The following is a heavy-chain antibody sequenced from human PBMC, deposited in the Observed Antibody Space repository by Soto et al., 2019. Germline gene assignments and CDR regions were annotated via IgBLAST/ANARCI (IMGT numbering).Heavy chain of an antibody. J-gene: IGHJ4*02. CDR1: GGSISSGGYS. CDR2: IYHSGST. V-gene: IGHV4-30-2*01. D-gene: IGHD6-13*01. Sequence: PSETLSLTCAVSGGSISSGGYSWSWIRQPPGKGLEWIGYIYHSGSTYYNPSLKSRVTISVDRSKNQFSLKLSSVTAADTAVYYCARIAAAGNVWEYYFDYWGQGTLVTVSS. CDR3: ARIAAAGNVWEYYFDY.